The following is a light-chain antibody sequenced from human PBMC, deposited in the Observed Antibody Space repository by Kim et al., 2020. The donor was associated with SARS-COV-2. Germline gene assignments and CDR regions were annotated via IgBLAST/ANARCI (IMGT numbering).Light chain of an antibody. V-gene: IGKV3-15*01. CDR1: QSLGST. CDR3: HHYNNWPLT. Sequence: IVMTQSPATLSVSPGETATLSCRASQSLGSTLAWYQQKPGQAPRLLIYEASTRATGIPARFSGSGSGTEFTLTISSLQSEDFAVYFCHHYNNWPLTFGGGTKVEI. CDR2: EAS. J-gene: IGKJ4*01.